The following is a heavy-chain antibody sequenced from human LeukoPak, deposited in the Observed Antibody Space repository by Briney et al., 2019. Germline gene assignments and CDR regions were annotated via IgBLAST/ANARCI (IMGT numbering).Heavy chain of an antibody. CDR2: IHYSGST. D-gene: IGHD5-24*01. J-gene: IGHJ4*02. Sequence: SETLSLTCAVYGGSFSGYYWSWIRQPPGRGLEWIGYIHYSGSTNYNPSLKSRVTISVDTSKNQFSLKLSSVTAADTAVYYCAKGMDGYKFDYWGQGTLVTVSS. CDR1: GGSFSGYY. CDR3: AKGMDGYKFDY. V-gene: IGHV4-59*01.